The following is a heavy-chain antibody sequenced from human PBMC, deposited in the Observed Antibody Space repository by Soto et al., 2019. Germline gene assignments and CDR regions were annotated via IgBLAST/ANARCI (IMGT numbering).Heavy chain of an antibody. Sequence: SETLSLTCTVSGGSISSSSYYWGWIRQPPGKGLEWIGSIYYSGSTYYNPSLKSRATISVDTSKNQFSLKLSSVTAADTAVYYCARASIVAARPPPAPASVLFDYWAKGTLVTVPS. CDR2: IYYSGST. J-gene: IGHJ4*02. V-gene: IGHV4-39*01. D-gene: IGHD6-6*01. CDR3: ARASIVAARPPPAPASVLFDY. CDR1: GGSISSSSYY.